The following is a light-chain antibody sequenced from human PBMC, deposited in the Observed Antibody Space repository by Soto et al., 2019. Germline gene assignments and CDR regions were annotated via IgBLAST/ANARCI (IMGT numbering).Light chain of an antibody. Sequence: EIVLTQSPGTLSLSPGERATLSCRASQSVSSTYIAWYQQNPGQPPRLLIYGASSRATGIPDRFSGSGSGTDFTLTISRLEPEHFAVYFCQQYGRSPPFTFGQGTKVEIK. CDR1: QSVSSTY. V-gene: IGKV3-20*01. CDR3: QQYGRSPPFT. CDR2: GAS. J-gene: IGKJ2*01.